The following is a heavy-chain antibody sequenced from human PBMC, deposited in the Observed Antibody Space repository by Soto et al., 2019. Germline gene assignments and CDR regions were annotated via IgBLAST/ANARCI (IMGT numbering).Heavy chain of an antibody. CDR2: SRNKAYSYTT. Sequence: EVQLVNSGGGLVQPGGSLRLSCAASGFTLSDHYIDWVRQAPGKGLEWVGRSRNKAYSYTTEFAASVKGRFTISRDDSTTTLSLPMHSLTIADTSVYHGPGAGIPWGDFNCRGQGTLVTVSS. V-gene: IGHV3-72*01. CDR3: PGAGIPWGDFNC. J-gene: IGHJ4*02. D-gene: IGHD6-13*01. CDR1: GFTLSDHY.